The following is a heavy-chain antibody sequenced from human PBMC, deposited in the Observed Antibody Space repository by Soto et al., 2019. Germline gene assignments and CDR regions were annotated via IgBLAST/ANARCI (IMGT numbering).Heavy chain of an antibody. D-gene: IGHD5-12*01. CDR3: AKDLTVTSIEAHYYYYGMDV. J-gene: IGHJ6*02. CDR1: GFTVSSNY. Sequence: GGSLRLSCAASGFTVSSNYMSWVRQAPGKGLEWVSVIYSGGSTYYADSVKGRFTISRDNSKNTLYLQMNSLRAEDAAVDYCAKDLTVTSIEAHYYYYGMDVWGQGTTVTVSS. V-gene: IGHV3-53*05. CDR2: IYSGGST.